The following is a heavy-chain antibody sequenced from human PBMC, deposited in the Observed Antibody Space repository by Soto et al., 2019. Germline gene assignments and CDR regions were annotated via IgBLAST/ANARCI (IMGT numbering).Heavy chain of an antibody. Sequence: QITLKESGPTLVKPTQTLTLTCTFSGFSLSTSGVGVGWIRQPPGKALEWLALIYWDDDKRYSPSLKSRLTTSKDPSTNQVDRTMTNMDPVDTATYHCAPRRPSGSYYTWFDPWGQGTLVTVSS. D-gene: IGHD1-26*01. CDR2: IYWDDDK. CDR1: GFSLSTSGVG. CDR3: APRRPSGSYYTWFDP. V-gene: IGHV2-5*02. J-gene: IGHJ5*02.